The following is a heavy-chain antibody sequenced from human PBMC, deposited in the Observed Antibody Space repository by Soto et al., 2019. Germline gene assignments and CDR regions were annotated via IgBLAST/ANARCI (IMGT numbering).Heavy chain of an antibody. CDR2: ISYGGGTT. CDR3: ANSRALRYCSGGSCYPIDY. V-gene: IGHV3-23*01. D-gene: IGHD2-15*01. J-gene: IGHJ4*02. Sequence: PGGSLRLSCAASEFTFSNYAMSWVRQAPGKGLEWVSAISYGGGTTYYADSVKGRFTISRDNSKNTLFLQMNSLRAEDSAIYYCANSRALRYCSGGSCYPIDYWGQGTLVTVSS. CDR1: EFTFSNYA.